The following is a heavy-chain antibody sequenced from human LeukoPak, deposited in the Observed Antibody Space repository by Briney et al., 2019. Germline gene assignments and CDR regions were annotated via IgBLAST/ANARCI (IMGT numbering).Heavy chain of an antibody. CDR2: IYHSGST. J-gene: IGHJ4*02. D-gene: IGHD6-13*01. V-gene: IGHV4-30-2*01. Sequence: SETLSLTCTVSGGSISSSSYYWSWIRQPPGKGLEWIGYIYHSGSTYYNPSLKSRVTISVDRSKNQFSLKLSSVTAADTAVYYCASLGILQRALDYWGQGTLVTVSS. CDR3: ASLGILQRALDY. CDR1: GGSISSSSYY.